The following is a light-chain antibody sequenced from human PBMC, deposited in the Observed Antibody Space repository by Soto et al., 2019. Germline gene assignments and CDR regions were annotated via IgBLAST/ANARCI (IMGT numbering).Light chain of an antibody. CDR3: SPYASSGTLL. V-gene: IGLV2-14*03. CDR2: DVS. J-gene: IGLJ2*01. Sequence: QSALTQPASVSGSPGQSITISCAGTSSDVGGYDYVSWYQQYPGKPPQLMIHDVSDRPSGVSNRFSGSKSGSTASLSISGLQAEDEAYYCCSPYASSGTLLFGGGTKLTVL. CDR1: SSDVGGYDY.